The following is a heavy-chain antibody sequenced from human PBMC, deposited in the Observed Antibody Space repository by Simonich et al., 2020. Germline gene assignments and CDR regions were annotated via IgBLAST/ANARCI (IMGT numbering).Heavy chain of an antibody. CDR1: GFTFSSYE. J-gene: IGHJ4*02. Sequence: EVQLVESGGGLVQPGGSLRLSCAASGFTFSSYEMNWVRQAPGKGWEWVSYISSSGSTIYYAEPVKGRFTISRDNAKNSLYLQMNSLRVEDTAVYYCASDGAYDTVVTGAYWGQGTLVTVSS. CDR3: ASDGAYDTVVTGAY. D-gene: IGHD3-9*01. V-gene: IGHV3-48*03. CDR2: ISSSGSTI.